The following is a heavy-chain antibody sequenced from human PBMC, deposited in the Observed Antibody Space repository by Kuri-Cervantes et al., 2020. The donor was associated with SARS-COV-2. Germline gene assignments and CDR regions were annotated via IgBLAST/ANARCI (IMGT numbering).Heavy chain of an antibody. V-gene: IGHV4-34*01. CDR3: ARGLVSYFDY. D-gene: IGHD6-6*01. J-gene: IGHJ4*02. CDR2: INHSGST. CDR1: GGSFSGYY. Sequence: SQTLSLTCAVYGGSFSGYYWSWIRQPPGKGLEWIGEINHSGSTNYNPSLKSRVTISVDTSKNQFSLKLSSVTAADTAVYYCARGLVSYFDYWGQGTLVTVSS.